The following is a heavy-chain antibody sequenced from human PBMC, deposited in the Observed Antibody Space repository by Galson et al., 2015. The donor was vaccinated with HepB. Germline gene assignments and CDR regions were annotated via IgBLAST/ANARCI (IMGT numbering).Heavy chain of an antibody. J-gene: IGHJ2*01. Sequence: ETLSLTCAVYVGSFSAYYWSWIRQSPGKGLEWIGEIDHSGGTNYNPSLKSRIAISVDTSKNQFSLKLSSVTAADTAVYYCVRGWDLWGRGTLVTVSS. CDR3: VRGWDL. CDR2: IDHSGGT. CDR1: VGSFSAYY. V-gene: IGHV4-34*01.